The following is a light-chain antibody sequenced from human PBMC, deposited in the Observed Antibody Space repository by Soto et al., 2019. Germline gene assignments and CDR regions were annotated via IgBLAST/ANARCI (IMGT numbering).Light chain of an antibody. CDR1: QSVSSSY. Sequence: GVSQSPVALSLSPGERATLSCRASQSVSSSYLAWYQQKPGQAPRLLIYGASSRATGIPDRFSGSGSGTDFTLTISILEPEDFAVYYCPQYASLQNNFGK. J-gene: IGKJ5*01. CDR3: PQYASLQNN. V-gene: IGKV3-20*01. CDR2: GAS.